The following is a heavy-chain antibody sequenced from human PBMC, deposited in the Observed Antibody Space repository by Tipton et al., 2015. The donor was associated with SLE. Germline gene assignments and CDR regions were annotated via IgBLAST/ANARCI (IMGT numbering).Heavy chain of an antibody. J-gene: IGHJ4*02. D-gene: IGHD3-3*01. V-gene: IGHV3-30*04. Sequence: SLRLSCAASGFNFNIYAMHWVRQAPGRGLEWVAVISYDGSNKYYADSVKGRFTISRDNSKNTLYLQMNSLRAEDTAVYHCARGTISAQSPEEYWGQGTLVTVSS. CDR2: ISYDGSNK. CDR3: ARGTISAQSPEEY. CDR1: GFNFNIYA.